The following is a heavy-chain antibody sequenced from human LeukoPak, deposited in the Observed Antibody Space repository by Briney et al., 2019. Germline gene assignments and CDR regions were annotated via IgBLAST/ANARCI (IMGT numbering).Heavy chain of an antibody. V-gene: IGHV1-69*05. CDR1: GYTFNGYY. J-gene: IGHJ4*02. Sequence: GASVKVSCKASGYTFNGYYMYWVRQAPGQGLEWMGGIIPIFGTANYAQKFQGRVTITTDESTSTAYMELSSLRSEDTAVYYCARVGSSSWSNGYDYWGQGTLVTVSS. D-gene: IGHD6-13*01. CDR2: IIPIFGTA. CDR3: ARVGSSSWSNGYDY.